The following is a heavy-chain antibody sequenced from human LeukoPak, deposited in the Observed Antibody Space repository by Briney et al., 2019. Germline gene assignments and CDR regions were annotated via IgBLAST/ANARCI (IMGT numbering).Heavy chain of an antibody. CDR1: GFTFSSYS. CDR2: ISSSSSSYI. Sequence: GGSLRLSCAASGFTFSSYSMNWVRQAPGKGLEWVSSISSSSSSYIYYADSVKGRFTISRDNAKNSLYLQMNSLRAEDTAVYYCARSHKAAAGPFDYWGQGTLVTVSS. D-gene: IGHD6-13*01. CDR3: ARSHKAAAGPFDY. V-gene: IGHV3-21*01. J-gene: IGHJ4*02.